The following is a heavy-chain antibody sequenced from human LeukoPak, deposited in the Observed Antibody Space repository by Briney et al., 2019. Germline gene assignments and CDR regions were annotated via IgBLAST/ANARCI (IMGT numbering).Heavy chain of an antibody. CDR1: GYTLTELS. Sequence: ASVKVTCKVSGYTLTELSMHWVRQAPGKGLEWMGGFDPEDGETIYAQKFQGRVTMTEDTSTDTAYMELSSLRSEDTAVYYCATSTIFGVDPPYYYFGMDVWGQGTRVTVSS. J-gene: IGHJ6*02. V-gene: IGHV1-24*01. CDR3: ATSTIFGVDPPYYYFGMDV. D-gene: IGHD3-3*01. CDR2: FDPEDGET.